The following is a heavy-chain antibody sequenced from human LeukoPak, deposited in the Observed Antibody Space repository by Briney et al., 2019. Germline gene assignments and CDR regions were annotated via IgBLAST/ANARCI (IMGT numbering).Heavy chain of an antibody. Sequence: PSETLSLTCTVSGGSISSGGYYWSWIRQHPGKGLEWIGYIYYSGSTYYNPSLKSRVTISVDTSKNQFSLKLSSVTAADTAVYYCACYYYDSSGYGGWFDPWGQGTLSPSPQ. D-gene: IGHD3-22*01. J-gene: IGHJ5*02. CDR1: GGSISSGGYY. CDR3: ACYYYDSSGYGGWFDP. CDR2: IYYSGST. V-gene: IGHV4-31*03.